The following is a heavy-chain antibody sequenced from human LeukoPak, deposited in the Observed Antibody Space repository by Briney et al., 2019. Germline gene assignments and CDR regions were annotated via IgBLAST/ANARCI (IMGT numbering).Heavy chain of an antibody. Sequence: GGSLRLSCAASGFTFSSYAMSWVRQAPGKGLEWVSAISGSGGSTYYADSVKGRLTISRDNSKNTLYLQMNSLRAEDTAVYYCARDKDIVVVPAAIPVGAPDYWGQGTLVTVSS. J-gene: IGHJ4*02. D-gene: IGHD2-2*02. CDR2: ISGSGGST. V-gene: IGHV3-23*01. CDR3: ARDKDIVVVPAAIPVGAPDY. CDR1: GFTFSSYA.